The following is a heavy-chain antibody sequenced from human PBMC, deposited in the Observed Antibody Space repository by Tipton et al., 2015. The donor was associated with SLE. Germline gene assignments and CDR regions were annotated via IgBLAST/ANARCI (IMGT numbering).Heavy chain of an antibody. V-gene: IGHV3-33*01. D-gene: IGHD3-10*01. CDR2: IWSDGRTR. CDR3: ARDPTPVYGSGIYAFDI. CDR1: GFTFSTSG. J-gene: IGHJ3*02. Sequence: SLRLSCGASGFTFSTSGMHWVRQAPGKGLEWVAVIWSDGRTRYYGDSVKGRFTIPRDNSMDTLYLQMNSLSADDTAVYYCARDPTPVYGSGIYAFDIWGQGTMVTVSS.